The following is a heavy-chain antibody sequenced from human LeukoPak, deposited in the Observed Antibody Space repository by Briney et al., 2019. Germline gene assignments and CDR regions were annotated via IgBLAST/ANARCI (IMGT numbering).Heavy chain of an antibody. D-gene: IGHD1-26*01. J-gene: IGHJ4*02. Sequence: PSETLSLTCTVSGGSISSYYWSWIRQPPGKGLEWIGYIYYSGSTNYNPSLKSRVTISVDTSKNQFSLKLSSVTAADTAVYYCAREGSGSYDLKYYFDYWGQGTLVTVSS. CDR3: AREGSGSYDLKYYFDY. V-gene: IGHV4-59*12. CDR1: GGSISSYY. CDR2: IYYSGST.